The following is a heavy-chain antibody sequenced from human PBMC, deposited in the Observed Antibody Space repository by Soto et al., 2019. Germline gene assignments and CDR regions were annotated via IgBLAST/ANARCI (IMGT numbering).Heavy chain of an antibody. CDR1: GFTLSDYA. CDR3: AKDHQTYNWDYLFDS. Sequence: EVQLLESGGGLVRPGGSLRLSCVVSGFTLSDYAMTWVRQAPGKGLEWVSTVSGSGTNSYYADSVRGRFSSSRDNSKNMVYLQMDSLRVEDTAVYYCAKDHQTYNWDYLFDSWGPGTLVTVSS. CDR2: VSGSGTNS. D-gene: IGHD1-7*01. V-gene: IGHV3-23*01. J-gene: IGHJ4*02.